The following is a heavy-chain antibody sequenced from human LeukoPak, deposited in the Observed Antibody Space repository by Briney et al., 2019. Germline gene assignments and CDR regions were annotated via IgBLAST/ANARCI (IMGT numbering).Heavy chain of an antibody. CDR1: GGSISSYY. J-gene: IGHJ3*02. CDR3: AREVRYCGGDCYLFFDI. V-gene: IGHV4-4*09. CDR2: IYTSGST. D-gene: IGHD2-21*02. Sequence: PSETLSLTCTVSGGSISSYYWSWIRQPPGKGLEWIGYIYTSGSTNCNPSLKSRVTISVDTSKNQFSLKLSSVTAADTAVYYCAREVRYCGGDCYLFFDIWGQGTMVTVSS.